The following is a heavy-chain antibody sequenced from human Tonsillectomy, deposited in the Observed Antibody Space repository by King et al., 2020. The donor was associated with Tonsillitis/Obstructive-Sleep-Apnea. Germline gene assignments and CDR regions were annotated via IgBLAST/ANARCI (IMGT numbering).Heavy chain of an antibody. Sequence: QVQLQESGPGLVKPSQTLSLTCTVSGGSISSGGYYWSWIRQHPGKGLEWIGYIYYSGSTYYNPSLKSRVTISVDTSKNQFSLKLSSVTAADTAVYYCERDRGSGSDDAFDIWGQGTMVTVSS. CDR1: GGSISSGGYY. CDR3: ERDRGSGSDDAFDI. CDR2: IYYSGST. V-gene: IGHV4-31*03. D-gene: IGHD6-19*01. J-gene: IGHJ3*02.